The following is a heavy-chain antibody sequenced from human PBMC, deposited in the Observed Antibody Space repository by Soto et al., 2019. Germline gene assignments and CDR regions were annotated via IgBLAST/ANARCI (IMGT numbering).Heavy chain of an antibody. CDR3: ATTNSEYSSSSGHFDY. CDR1: GYTFTSYY. V-gene: IGHV1-46*01. D-gene: IGHD6-6*01. J-gene: IGHJ4*02. CDR2: INPSGGST. Sequence: ASVKVSCKASGYTFTSYYMHWVRQAPGQGLEWMGIINPSGGSTSYAQKFQGRVTMTRDTSTSTVYMELSSLRSEDTAVYYCATTNSEYSSSSGHFDYWGQGTLVTSPQ.